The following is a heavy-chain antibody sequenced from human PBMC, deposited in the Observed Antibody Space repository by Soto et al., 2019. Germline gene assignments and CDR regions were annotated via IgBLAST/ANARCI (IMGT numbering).Heavy chain of an antibody. CDR3: ARRGYSYQFDP. CDR2: IYYSGST. Sequence: PSETLSLTCTVSGGSVSSNSYSWGWIRQPPGKGLEWIGSIYYSGSTYYNPSLKSRVTISVDTSKNQFSLKLSSVTAADTAVYYCARRGYSYQFDPWGQGALVTVSS. V-gene: IGHV4-39*01. D-gene: IGHD5-18*01. CDR1: GGSVSSNSYS. J-gene: IGHJ5*02.